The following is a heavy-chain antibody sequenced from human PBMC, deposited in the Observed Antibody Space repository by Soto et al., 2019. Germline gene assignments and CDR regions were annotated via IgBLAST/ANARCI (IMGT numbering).Heavy chain of an antibody. J-gene: IGHJ4*02. V-gene: IGHV3-23*01. Sequence: EVKLLESGGGLVQPGGSLRLSCAASGFNFNNYAMTWVRQAPGKGLEWVSTIIAGGESTYYADSVKGRFSISRDNSQNTLYLQMNSLRADDTALYYCAIKYSYGSGSYLYHFDYWGQGTLVTVSS. CDR1: GFNFNNYA. CDR2: IIAGGEST. CDR3: AIKYSYGSGSYLYHFDY. D-gene: IGHD3-10*01.